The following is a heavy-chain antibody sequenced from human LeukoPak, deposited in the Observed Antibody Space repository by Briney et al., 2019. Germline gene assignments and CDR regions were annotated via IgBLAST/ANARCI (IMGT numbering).Heavy chain of an antibody. V-gene: IGHV4-31*03. J-gene: IGHJ4*02. Sequence: PSETLSLTCTVSGGSISSGGYYWSWIRQHPGKGLEWIGYIYYSGSTYYNPSLKSRVTISVDTSKNQFSLKLSSVTAADTAVYYCARVYEAIMEDYLDYWGQGTLVTVSS. CDR2: IYYSGST. CDR3: ARVYEAIMEDYLDY. D-gene: IGHD3-16*01. CDR1: GGSISSGGYY.